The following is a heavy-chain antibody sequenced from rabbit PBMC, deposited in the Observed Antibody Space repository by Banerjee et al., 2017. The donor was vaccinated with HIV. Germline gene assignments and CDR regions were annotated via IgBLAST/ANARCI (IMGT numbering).Heavy chain of an antibody. D-gene: IGHD2-1*01. CDR3: VRDSYDDYGDIFNL. CDR1: GLDFSSYS. V-gene: IGHV1S47*01. CDR2: IDPVFGST. J-gene: IGHJ4*01. Sequence: QEQLEESGGDLVKPEGSLTLTCKASGLDFSSYSMSWVRQAPGKGLEWIGYIDPVFGSTYYASWVNGRFTISSHNAQNTLYLQLNSLTAADTATYFCVRDSYDDYGDIFNLWGQGTLVTVS.